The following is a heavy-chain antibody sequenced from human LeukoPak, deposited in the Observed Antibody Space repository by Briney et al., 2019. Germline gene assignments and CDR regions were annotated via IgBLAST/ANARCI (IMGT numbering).Heavy chain of an antibody. CDR1: GFTFNSYS. Sequence: GGSLRLSCAASGFTFNSYSMNWVRQAPGKGLEWVSYISYSSNSIYYADSVKGRFTISRDNAKNSLYLQMNSLRAEDTAVYYCAKFGGSYPGRFDYWGQGTLVTVSS. J-gene: IGHJ4*02. V-gene: IGHV3-48*01. CDR2: ISYSSNSI. CDR3: AKFGGSYPGRFDY. D-gene: IGHD1-26*01.